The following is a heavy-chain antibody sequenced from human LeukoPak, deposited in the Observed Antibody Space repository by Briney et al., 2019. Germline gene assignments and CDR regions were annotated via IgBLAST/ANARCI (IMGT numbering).Heavy chain of an antibody. Sequence: SETLSLTCTVSGGAISTYYWSWIRRTPGMGLEWIGYIYYTGSTNYNPSLKSRVTISVDASKNQFSLKMSSMTAADTAVYYCARAQGYSSGWDFQHWGQGTLVTVSS. J-gene: IGHJ1*01. V-gene: IGHV4-59*01. CDR3: ARAQGYSSGWDFQH. D-gene: IGHD6-19*01. CDR2: IYYTGST. CDR1: GGAISTYY.